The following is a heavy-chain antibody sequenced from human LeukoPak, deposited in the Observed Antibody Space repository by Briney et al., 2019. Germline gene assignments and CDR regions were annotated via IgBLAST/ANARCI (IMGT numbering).Heavy chain of an antibody. Sequence: GESLQTSCKGSGYRFTSYWIGWGRRMPGKGLEWMGIIYPGDSDTRYSPSFQGQVTISADKSISTAYLKWSSLKASDTAMYDCARQKSGYGGLHAGDIWGQGTMVSDCS. D-gene: IGHD4-23*01. J-gene: IGHJ3*02. CDR3: ARQKSGYGGLHAGDI. CDR2: IYPGDSDT. V-gene: IGHV5-51*01. CDR1: GYRFTSYW.